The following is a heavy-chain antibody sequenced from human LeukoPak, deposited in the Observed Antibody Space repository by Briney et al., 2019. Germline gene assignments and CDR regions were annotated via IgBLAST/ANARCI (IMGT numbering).Heavy chain of an antibody. J-gene: IGHJ4*02. CDR3: ARSSSSSPLFDY. Sequence: GGSLRLSCAASGFTFSSYWMSWVRQAPGKGLEWVSSISSSSSYIYYADSVKGRFTISRDNAKNSLYLQMNSLRAEDTAVYYCARSSSSSPLFDYWGQGTLVTVSS. CDR1: GFTFSSYW. D-gene: IGHD6-6*01. V-gene: IGHV3-21*01. CDR2: ISSSSSYI.